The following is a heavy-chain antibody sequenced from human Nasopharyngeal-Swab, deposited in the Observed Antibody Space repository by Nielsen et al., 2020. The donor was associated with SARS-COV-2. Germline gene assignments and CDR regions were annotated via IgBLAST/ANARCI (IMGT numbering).Heavy chain of an antibody. J-gene: IGHJ6*02. D-gene: IGHD3-3*01. CDR3: ASSHDFWSGSPYYYYYGMDV. Sequence: VRQAPGKGLEWVSVIYGGGRTYYADSVKGRFTISRDKSKNTLYLQMNSLRAEDTAVYYCASSHDFWSGSPYYYYYGMDVWGQGTTVTVSS. CDR2: IYGGGRT. V-gene: IGHV3-53*01.